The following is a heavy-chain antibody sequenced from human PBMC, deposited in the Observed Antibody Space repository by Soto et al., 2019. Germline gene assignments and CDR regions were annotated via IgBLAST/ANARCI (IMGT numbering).Heavy chain of an antibody. V-gene: IGHV3-11*06. D-gene: IGHD6-13*01. CDR1: GFTFSDYF. CDR3: ARSYSSRFQH. J-gene: IGHJ1*01. Sequence: QVELVESGGGLVKHGGSLRLSCVVSGFTFSDYFMNWIRQATGKGLEWVSYISSSSSYTKYADSVKGRFTISRDNAKNSLYLQMNSLRAEYTAVYYCARSYSSRFQHWGQGTLVTVSS. CDR2: ISSSSSYT.